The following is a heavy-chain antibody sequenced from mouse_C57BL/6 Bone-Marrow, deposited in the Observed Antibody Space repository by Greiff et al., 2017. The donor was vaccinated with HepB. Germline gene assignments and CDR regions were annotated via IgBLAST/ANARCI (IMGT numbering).Heavy chain of an antibody. V-gene: IGHV1-7*01. CDR3: ARLGDDSSGSWFAY. CDR2: INPSSGYT. Sequence: QVQLQQSGAELAKPGASVKLYCKASGYTFTSYWMHWVKQRHGQGLEWIGYINPSSGYTKYNQKFKDKATLTAYKSSSTAYMQLSSLTYEDSAVYYCARLGDDSSGSWFAYWGQGTLVTVSA. J-gene: IGHJ3*01. CDR1: GYTFTSYW. D-gene: IGHD3-2*02.